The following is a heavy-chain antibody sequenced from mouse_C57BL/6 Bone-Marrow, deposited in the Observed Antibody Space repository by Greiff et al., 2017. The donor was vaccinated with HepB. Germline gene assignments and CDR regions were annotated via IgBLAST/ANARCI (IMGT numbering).Heavy chain of an antibody. Sequence: EVQGVESGGGLVKPGGSLKLPCAASGFTFSSYTMSWVRQTPEKRLEWVATISGGGGNTYYPDSVKGRFTISRDNAKNTLYLQMSSLRSEATALYYCARYYYYGSSYDYWGQGTTLTVSS. CDR2: ISGGGGNT. CDR3: ARYYYYGSSYDY. CDR1: GFTFSSYT. V-gene: IGHV5-9*01. D-gene: IGHD1-1*01. J-gene: IGHJ2*01.